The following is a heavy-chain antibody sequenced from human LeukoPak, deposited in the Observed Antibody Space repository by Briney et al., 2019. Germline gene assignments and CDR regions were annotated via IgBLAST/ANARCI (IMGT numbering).Heavy chain of an antibody. CDR1: GFTFSTYW. CDR2: IKQDGSEK. D-gene: IGHD2-15*01. V-gene: IGHV3-7*01. CDR3: EREVGTCSGGTCYFRFDY. J-gene: IGHJ4*02. Sequence: GGSLRLSCAASGFTFSTYWMSWVRQAPGKGLEWVANIKQDGSEKYYVDSVKGRFTISRDNAKNSLYLQMNSLRAEDTAVYYCEREVGTCSGGTCYFRFDYWGQGTLVTVSS.